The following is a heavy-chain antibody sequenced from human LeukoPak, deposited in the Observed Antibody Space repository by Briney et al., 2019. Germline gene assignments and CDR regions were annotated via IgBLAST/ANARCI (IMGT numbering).Heavy chain of an antibody. V-gene: IGHV3-74*01. CDR3: ARPTNIVATIESWFDP. D-gene: IGHD5-12*01. Sequence: GGSLRLSCAASGFTFSSYWMHWVRQAPGKGLVSVSRINSDGSSTNYADSVKGRFIISRDNAKNTLYLQMNGLRAEDTAVYYCARPTNIVATIESWFDPWGQGTLVSVSS. CDR1: GFTFSSYW. J-gene: IGHJ5*02. CDR2: INSDGSST.